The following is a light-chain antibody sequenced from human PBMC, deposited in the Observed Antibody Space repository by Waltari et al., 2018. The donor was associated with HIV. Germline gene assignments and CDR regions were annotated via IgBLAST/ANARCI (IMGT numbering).Light chain of an antibody. Sequence: QSVLTQPPSASGTPGQRVTISCSGSSSTIGSNPVNWYQQPPGTAPKLLIYSNNQRPSGVPDRFSGSKSGTSASLAISGLQSEDEADYYCAAWDDSLNGRVFGGGTKLTVL. CDR1: SSTIGSNP. CDR3: AAWDDSLNGRV. CDR2: SNN. V-gene: IGLV1-44*01. J-gene: IGLJ3*02.